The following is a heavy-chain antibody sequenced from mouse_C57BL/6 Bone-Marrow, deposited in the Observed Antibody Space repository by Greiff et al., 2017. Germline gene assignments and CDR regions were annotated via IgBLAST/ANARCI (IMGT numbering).Heavy chain of an antibody. D-gene: IGHD1-1*01. J-gene: IGHJ2*01. CDR2: IDPNRGGT. CDR3: ARKSYYYGSPYFDY. V-gene: IGHV1-72*01. CDR1: GYTFTSYW. Sequence: QVQLQQPGAELMKPGASVKLSCKASGYTFTSYWMHWVKQRPGRGLEWIGRIDPNRGGTKYNEKFKSKATLTVDKPSRTAYMQLSSLTSEDSAVYYCARKSYYYGSPYFDYGGRGTTLTVSS.